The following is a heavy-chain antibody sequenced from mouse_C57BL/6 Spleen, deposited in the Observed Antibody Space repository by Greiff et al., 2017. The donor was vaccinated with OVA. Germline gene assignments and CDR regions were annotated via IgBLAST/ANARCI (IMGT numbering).Heavy chain of an antibody. Sequence: EVKLQESGPGLVKPSQSLSLTCSVTGYSITSGYYWNWIRQFPGNKLEWMGYISYDGSNNYNPSLKNRISITRDTSKNQFFLKLNSVTTEDTATYYCARERGYGNYAFAYWGQGTLVTVSA. D-gene: IGHD2-1*01. V-gene: IGHV3-6*01. J-gene: IGHJ3*01. CDR3: ARERGYGNYAFAY. CDR2: ISYDGSN. CDR1: GYSITSGYY.